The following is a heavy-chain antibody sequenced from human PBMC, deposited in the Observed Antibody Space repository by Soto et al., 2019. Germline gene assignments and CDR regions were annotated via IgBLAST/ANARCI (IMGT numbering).Heavy chain of an antibody. CDR3: AKDVGHCSGGSCYSGFDY. CDR2: ISYDGSNK. CDR1: GFTFNGYG. Sequence: GGSLRLSCAASGFTFNGYGMHWVRQAPGKGLEWVAVISYDGSNKYYVDSVKGRFTISRDNSKNTLYLQMNSLRTEDTAVYYCAKDVGHCSGGSCYSGFDYWGQGTLVTVSS. D-gene: IGHD2-15*01. J-gene: IGHJ4*02. V-gene: IGHV3-30*18.